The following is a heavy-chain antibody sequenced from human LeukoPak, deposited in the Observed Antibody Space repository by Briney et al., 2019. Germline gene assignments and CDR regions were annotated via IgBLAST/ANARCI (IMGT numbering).Heavy chain of an antibody. CDR3: ARIGGSNTYQLLPDY. CDR1: GGSISSSSYY. D-gene: IGHD2-2*01. CDR2: IYYSGST. Sequence: PSETLSLTCTVSGGSISSSSYYWGWIRQPPGKGLEWIGSIYYSGSTYYNPSLKSRVTISVDTSKNQFSLKLSSVTAADTAVYYCARIGGSNTYQLLPDYWGQGTLVTVSS. J-gene: IGHJ4*02. V-gene: IGHV4-39*01.